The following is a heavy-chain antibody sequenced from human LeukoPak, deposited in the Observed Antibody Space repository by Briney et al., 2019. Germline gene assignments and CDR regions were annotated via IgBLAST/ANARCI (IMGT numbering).Heavy chain of an antibody. CDR1: GFTFSSYS. CDR2: IKGDGSEK. J-gene: IGHJ4*02. D-gene: IGHD3-10*01. Sequence: PGGSLRLSCAASGFTFSSYSMNWVRQAPGKGLEWVANIKGDGSEKNYVDFVEGRFTISRDNAKKSLYLQMSSLRAEDTAMYYCVREGSLFQNWGQGALVTVSS. CDR3: VREGSLFQN. V-gene: IGHV3-7*01.